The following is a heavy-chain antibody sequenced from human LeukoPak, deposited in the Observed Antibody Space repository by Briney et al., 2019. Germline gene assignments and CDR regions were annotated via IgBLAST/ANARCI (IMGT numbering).Heavy chain of an antibody. J-gene: IGHJ4*02. CDR1: GFTFSIHW. Sequence: PGGSQRLSCEASGFTFSIHWMNWVRQAPGKGLEWLANIRPDGSEKVYVDSVRGRFTISRDNTKNSVYLQMNNLRSEDSAVYYCSGRSGFSSNYWGQGIRVTVSS. V-gene: IGHV3-7*01. D-gene: IGHD2-2*01. CDR3: SGRSGFSSNY. CDR2: IRPDGSEK.